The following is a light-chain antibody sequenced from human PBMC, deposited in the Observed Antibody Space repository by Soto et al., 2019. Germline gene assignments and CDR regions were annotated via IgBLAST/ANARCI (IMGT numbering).Light chain of an antibody. J-gene: IGLJ2*01. CDR2: EDN. Sequence: NFMLTQPHSVSESPGKTVTISCTRSSGSIASNYVQWYQQRPGSAPTTVIYEDNQRPSGVPDRFSGSIDSSSNSASLTISGLKTEEEADYYCQSYDSSNVVFGGGTKVTV. CDR1: SGSIASNY. V-gene: IGLV6-57*04. CDR3: QSYDSSNVV.